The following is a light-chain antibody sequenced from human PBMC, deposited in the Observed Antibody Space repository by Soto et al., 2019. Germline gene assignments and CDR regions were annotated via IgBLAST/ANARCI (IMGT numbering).Light chain of an antibody. CDR2: GGT. V-gene: IGLV1-40*01. Sequence: QAVVTQPPSVSGAPGQRVSISCTGSSTNIGAGYGVHWYQQRPGTAPKLLIVGGTIRPSGVPDRFSGSKFGSSASLAISGLRSEDEAAYYCAAWDDSLSGHVVFGGGTKLTVL. J-gene: IGLJ2*01. CDR3: AAWDDSLSGHVV. CDR1: STNIGAGYG.